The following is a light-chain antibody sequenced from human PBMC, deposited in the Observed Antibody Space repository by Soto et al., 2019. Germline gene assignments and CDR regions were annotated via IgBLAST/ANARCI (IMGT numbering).Light chain of an antibody. CDR2: GAS. Sequence: EIVMTQSPATLSVSPRESATLSCRASQSVGTNLAWYQQKPGQAPGLLISGASTRATGIPARFSGSGSGTEFTLTISSLQSEDFAIYYCQQYDNWPQLTFGGGTKLEIK. J-gene: IGKJ4*01. V-gene: IGKV3-15*01. CDR3: QQYDNWPQLT. CDR1: QSVGTN.